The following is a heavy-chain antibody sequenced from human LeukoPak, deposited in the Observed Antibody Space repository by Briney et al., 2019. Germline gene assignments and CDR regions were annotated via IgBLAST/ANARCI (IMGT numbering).Heavy chain of an antibody. J-gene: IGHJ4*02. D-gene: IGHD3-10*01. CDR1: GGSISSYY. V-gene: IGHV4-59*01. CDR2: ISYSGST. CDR3: ARGRLGGSGSYYNVLNY. Sequence: SETLSLTCTVSGGSISSYYWSWIRQPPGKGLEWIGYISYSGSTNYNPSLKSRVTISVDTSRNQFSLKLSSVTAADTAVYYCARGRLGGSGSYYNVLNYWGQGTLVTVSS.